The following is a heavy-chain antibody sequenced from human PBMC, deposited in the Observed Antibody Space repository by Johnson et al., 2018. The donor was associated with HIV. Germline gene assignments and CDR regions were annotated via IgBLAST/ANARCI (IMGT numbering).Heavy chain of an antibody. V-gene: IGHV3-30*04. CDR2: ISYDGSNK. CDR3: ARVQVAMATIGYAFDI. CDR1: GFTFSSYA. J-gene: IGHJ3*02. D-gene: IGHD5-12*01. Sequence: QVQLVESGGGVVQPGRSLRLSCAASGFTFSSYAMHWVRQAPGKGLEWVAVISYDGSNKYYADSVKGRFTICRDNSKNTLYLQMNSLRAEDRAVYYCARVQVAMATIGYAFDIWGQGTMVTVSS.